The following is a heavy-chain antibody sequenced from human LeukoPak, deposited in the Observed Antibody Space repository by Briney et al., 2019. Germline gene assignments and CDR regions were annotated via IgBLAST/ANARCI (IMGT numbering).Heavy chain of an antibody. V-gene: IGHV1-69*13. D-gene: IGHD3-3*01. CDR1: GGTYSSYA. CDR2: IIPIFGTA. J-gene: IGHJ6*03. Sequence: SVKVSCKASGGTYSSYAISWVRQAPGQGLEWMGGIIPIFGTANYAQKFQGRVTITADESTSTAYMELSSLRSEDTAVYYCARGARRFLEWLLGDYYYYMDVWGKGTTVTVSS. CDR3: ARGARRFLEWLLGDYYYYMDV.